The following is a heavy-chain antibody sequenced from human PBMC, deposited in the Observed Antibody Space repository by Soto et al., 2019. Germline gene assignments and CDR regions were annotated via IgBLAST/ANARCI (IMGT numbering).Heavy chain of an antibody. CDR1: GGSISSGGYY. V-gene: IGHV4-31*03. CDR2: IYYSGST. Sequence: SETLSLTCTVSGGSISSGGYYWSWIRQHPGKGLEWIGYIYYSGSTYYNPSLKSRVTISLDTSKNQFSLKLSSVTAADTAVYYCARDSSGWLYAFDIWGQGTMVTVSS. J-gene: IGHJ3*02. D-gene: IGHD6-19*01. CDR3: ARDSSGWLYAFDI.